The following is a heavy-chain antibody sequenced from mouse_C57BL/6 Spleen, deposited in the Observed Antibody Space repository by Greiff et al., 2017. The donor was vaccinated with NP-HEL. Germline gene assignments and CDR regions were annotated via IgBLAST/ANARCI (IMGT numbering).Heavy chain of an antibody. Sequence: DVQLVESGGGLVKPGGSLKLSCAASGFTFSSYAMSWVRQTPEKRLEWVATISDGGSYTYYPDNVKGRFTISRDNAKNNLYLQMSHLKSEDTAMYYCDRAPEDPWFAYWGQGTLVTVSA. J-gene: IGHJ3*01. V-gene: IGHV5-4*01. CDR3: DRAPEDPWFAY. CDR1: GFTFSSYA. CDR2: ISDGGSYT.